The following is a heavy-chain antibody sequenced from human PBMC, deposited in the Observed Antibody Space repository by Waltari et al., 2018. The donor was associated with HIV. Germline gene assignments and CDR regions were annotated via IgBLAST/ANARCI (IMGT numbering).Heavy chain of an antibody. CDR3: AKEGIAGRPSVPDY. J-gene: IGHJ4*02. Sequence: EVQLLESGGGLVQPGGSLRLSCAASGFPFRSYAMSWVRQAPGKGLEGVSVISGSGGSTYYADFVKGRFTISRDNSKNTLYLQMNSLRAEDTAVYYCAKEGIAGRPSVPDYWGQGTLVTVSS. D-gene: IGHD6-6*01. V-gene: IGHV3-23*01. CDR1: GFPFRSYA. CDR2: ISGSGGST.